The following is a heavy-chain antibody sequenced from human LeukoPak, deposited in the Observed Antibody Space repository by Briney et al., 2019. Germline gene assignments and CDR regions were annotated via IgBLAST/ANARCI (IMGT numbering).Heavy chain of an antibody. CDR1: GYTFTGYY. Sequence: ASVXXXXXXSGYTFTGYYXXXXRQAPGQGLXXMGWINPNSGGTNYAQKFQGRVTMTRDTSISTAYMELSRLRSDDTAVYYCARLSPYSGIPDCWGQGTLVTVSS. D-gene: IGHD1-26*01. J-gene: IGHJ4*02. CDR2: INPNSGGT. CDR3: ARLSPYSGIPDC. V-gene: IGHV1-2*02.